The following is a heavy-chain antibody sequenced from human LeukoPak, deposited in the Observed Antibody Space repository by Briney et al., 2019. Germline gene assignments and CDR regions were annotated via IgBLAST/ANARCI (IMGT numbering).Heavy chain of an antibody. J-gene: IGHJ4*02. CDR3: ARVKEIPHLYCSGGSCPHHFDY. CDR1: GGSITSSSYY. V-gene: IGHV4-39*07. D-gene: IGHD2-15*01. CDR2: IYYSGST. Sequence: SETLSLTCTVSGGSITSSSYYWGWLRQPPGKGLEWIVSIYYSGSTYYNPSLKSRVTISVDTSKNQFSLKLSSVTAADTAVYYCARVKEIPHLYCSGGSCPHHFDYWGQGTLVTVSS.